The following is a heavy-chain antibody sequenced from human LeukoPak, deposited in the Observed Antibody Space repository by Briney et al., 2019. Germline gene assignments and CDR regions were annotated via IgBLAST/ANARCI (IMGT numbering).Heavy chain of an antibody. V-gene: IGHV1-46*01. CDR3: ARMAYPYYYDSSGYFDY. D-gene: IGHD3-22*01. CDR1: GYTFTSYY. Sequence: ASVKVSCKASGYTFTSYYMLWVRQAPGQGLEWMGIINPSGGSTSYAQKFQGRVTMTRDTSTSTVYMELSSLRSEDTAVYYCARMAYPYYYDSSGYFDYWGQGTLVTVSS. J-gene: IGHJ4*02. CDR2: INPSGGST.